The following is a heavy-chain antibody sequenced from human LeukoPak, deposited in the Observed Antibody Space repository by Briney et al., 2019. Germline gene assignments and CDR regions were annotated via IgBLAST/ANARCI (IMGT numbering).Heavy chain of an antibody. CDR2: IYYSGST. V-gene: IGHV4-59*11. CDR1: GGSISSHY. J-gene: IGHJ5*02. CDR3: AGYPGWFDP. D-gene: IGHD5-18*01. Sequence: SETLSLTCTVSGGSISSHYWSWIRQPPGKGLEWIGYIYYSGSTNYNPSLKSRVTISVDTSKNQFSLKLSSVTAADTAVYYWAGYPGWFDPWGQGTLVTVSS.